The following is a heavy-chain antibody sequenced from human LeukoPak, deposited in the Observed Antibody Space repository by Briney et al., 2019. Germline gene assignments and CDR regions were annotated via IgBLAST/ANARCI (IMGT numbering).Heavy chain of an antibody. CDR2: FSGSGGST. Sequence: ERSLRVSFAASGLTFSSYAMTSVRKAPVNVLEAYSAFSGSGGSTYYAVSVKGRFIISRANYKNTLYLQMNRMRAEDTAVYYCARVSPKKQLVPRFDPWGQGNLVTVSS. V-gene: IGHV3-23*01. J-gene: IGHJ5*02. D-gene: IGHD6-13*01. CDR1: GLTFSSYA. CDR3: ARVSPKKQLVPRFDP.